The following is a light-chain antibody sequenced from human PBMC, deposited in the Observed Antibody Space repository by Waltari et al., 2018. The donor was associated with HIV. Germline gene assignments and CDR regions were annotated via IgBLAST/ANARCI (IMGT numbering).Light chain of an antibody. CDR1: SSDL. CDR2: EVS. V-gene: IGLV2-23*02. Sequence: QSALTQPASVSGSPGQSITISCTGTSSDLVSWYQQHPDKAPKVMIFEVSKRPSGVSNRFSGSKSGNTASLTISGLQAEDEADYYCCSYVGSGTWVFGGGTKLTVL. CDR3: CSYVGSGTWV. J-gene: IGLJ3*02.